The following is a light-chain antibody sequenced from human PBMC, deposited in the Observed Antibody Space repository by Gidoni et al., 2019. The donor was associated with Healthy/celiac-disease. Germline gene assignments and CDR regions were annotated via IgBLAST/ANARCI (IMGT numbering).Light chain of an antibody. CDR3: QQYNNWPPGT. J-gene: IGKJ1*01. CDR1: QSVSSN. CDR2: GAS. V-gene: IGKV3-15*01. Sequence: EIVMTPSPATLSVSPGERATLSCRASQSVSSNLAWYQQKPGQAPRLLIYGASTRATGIPARFSGSGSGTEFTLTISSLQSEDFAVYYCQQYNNWPPGTFXQXTKVEIK.